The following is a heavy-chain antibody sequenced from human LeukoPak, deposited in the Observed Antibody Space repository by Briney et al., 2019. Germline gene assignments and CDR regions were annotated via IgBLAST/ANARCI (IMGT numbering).Heavy chain of an antibody. V-gene: IGHV3-23*01. J-gene: IGHJ4*02. CDR1: GFTFSSYA. D-gene: IGHD5-24*01. Sequence: GGSLRLSCAASGFTFSSYAMSWVRQAPGKGLEWVSSISGSGGRTHYTDSVKGRFTISRDNSKNTLYLQMNSLRAEDTAVYYCARDKGGFNEVDYWGQGTLVTVSS. CDR3: ARDKGGFNEVDY. CDR2: ISGSGGRT.